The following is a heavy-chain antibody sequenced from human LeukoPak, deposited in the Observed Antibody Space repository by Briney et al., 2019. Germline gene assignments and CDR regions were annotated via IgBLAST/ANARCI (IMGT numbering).Heavy chain of an antibody. D-gene: IGHD6-19*01. CDR1: GGSFSGYY. CDR3: ARDIAVPGG. V-gene: IGHV4-34*01. Sequence: SETLSLTCAVYGGSFSGYYWSWIRQPPGKGLEWIGEINHSGSTNYNPSLKSRVTISVDTSKNQFSLKLSSVTAADTAVYYCARDIAVPGGWGQGTLVTVSS. J-gene: IGHJ4*02. CDR2: INHSGST.